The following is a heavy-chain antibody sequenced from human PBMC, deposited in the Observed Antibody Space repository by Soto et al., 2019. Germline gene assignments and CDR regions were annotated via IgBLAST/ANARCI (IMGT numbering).Heavy chain of an antibody. D-gene: IGHD2-21*02. CDR3: VHSRCGGDCLQSYSSHYYYGMDI. Sequence: SGPPLVNPTQTLTLTCTFSGFSLSTGGMGVGWIRQPPGKALEWLAFIYWDGDRRYRPSLMSRLTIAKDTSKNQVVLTMSNMDPVDTATYYCVHSRCGGDCLQSYSSHYYYGMDIWGQGTTVTVSS. J-gene: IGHJ6*02. CDR1: GFSLSTGGMG. V-gene: IGHV2-5*02. CDR2: IYWDGDR.